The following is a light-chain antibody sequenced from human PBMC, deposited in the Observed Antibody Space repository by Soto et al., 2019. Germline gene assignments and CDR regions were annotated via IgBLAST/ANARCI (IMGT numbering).Light chain of an antibody. J-gene: IGKJ5*01. CDR3: QQYYSYPIT. CDR2: DAS. Sequence: DIQMTQSPSSLYASIGDRVTITCRASQGIGKALGWYQQTPGKAPNLLIYDASTLHSGVPSRFSGGGSGTDFTLTISCLQPEDFATYYCQQYYSYPITFGQGTRLEIK. V-gene: IGKV1-17*01. CDR1: QGIGKA.